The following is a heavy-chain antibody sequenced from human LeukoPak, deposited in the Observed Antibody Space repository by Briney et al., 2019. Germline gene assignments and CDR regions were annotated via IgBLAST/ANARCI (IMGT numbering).Heavy chain of an antibody. CDR3: AGREEWFDP. CDR1: GFTFSSYA. J-gene: IGHJ5*02. CDR2: ISGSGGST. V-gene: IGHV3-23*01. Sequence: QSGGSLRLSCAASGFTFSSYAMSWVRQAPGKGLEWVSAISGSGGSTYYADSVKGRFTISRDNAKNSLYLQMNSLRAEDTAVYYCAGREEWFDPWGQGTLVTVSS.